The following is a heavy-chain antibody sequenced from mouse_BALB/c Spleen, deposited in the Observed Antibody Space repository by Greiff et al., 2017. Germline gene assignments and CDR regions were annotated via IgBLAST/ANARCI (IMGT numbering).Heavy chain of an antibody. Sequence: EVQGVESGGGLVQPGGSRKLSCAASGFTFSSFGMHSVRQAPEKGLEWVAYISSGSSTIYYADTVKGRFTISRDNPKNTLFLQMTSLRSEDTAMYYCAREVRRGFDYWGQGTTLTVSS. CDR1: GFTFSSFG. CDR2: ISSGSSTI. J-gene: IGHJ2*01. V-gene: IGHV5-17*02. CDR3: AREVRRGFDY. D-gene: IGHD2-14*01.